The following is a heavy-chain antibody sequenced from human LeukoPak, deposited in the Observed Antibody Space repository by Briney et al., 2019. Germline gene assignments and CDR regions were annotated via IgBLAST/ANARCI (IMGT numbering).Heavy chain of an antibody. D-gene: IGHD1-26*01. CDR2: ITSNGDST. Sequence: GGSLSLSCAASGFTVSIYAMHWVRQAPGKGLEYVSSITSNGDSTYYANSVKGRFTISRDNSRNTLYLQMGSLRADDMAIYYCARDLRGAGDYWGQGTLVTVSS. CDR3: ARDLRGAGDY. J-gene: IGHJ4*02. V-gene: IGHV3-64*01. CDR1: GFTVSIYA.